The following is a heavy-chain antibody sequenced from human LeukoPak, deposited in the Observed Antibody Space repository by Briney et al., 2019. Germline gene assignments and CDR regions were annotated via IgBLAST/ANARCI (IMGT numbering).Heavy chain of an antibody. CDR1: GFTFSNYD. Sequence: GGSLRLSCAASGFTFSNYDMSWVRQAPGKGLEWVSSISGSGGSTYYADSVKGRFTISRDNSKNTLYLQMNSLRAEDTAVYYCAKDPDSEPDSDYWGQGTLVTVSS. CDR2: ISGSGGST. J-gene: IGHJ4*02. D-gene: IGHD1-14*01. V-gene: IGHV3-23*01. CDR3: AKDPDSEPDSDY.